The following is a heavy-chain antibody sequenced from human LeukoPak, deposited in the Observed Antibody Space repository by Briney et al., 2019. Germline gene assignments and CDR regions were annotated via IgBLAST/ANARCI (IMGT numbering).Heavy chain of an antibody. J-gene: IGHJ4*02. D-gene: IGHD1-26*01. CDR1: VSTFSSHY. Sequence: GGSLRLSCAASVSTFSSHYMDWVRQAPGKGLEWVARSRNKANGFTTEYAASVKGRFTISRDDSKNSLYLQMSSLETVDTAVCYCVREEGGSYDWGQGTLVTVSS. V-gene: IGHV3-72*01. CDR3: VREEGGSYD. CDR2: SRNKANGFTT.